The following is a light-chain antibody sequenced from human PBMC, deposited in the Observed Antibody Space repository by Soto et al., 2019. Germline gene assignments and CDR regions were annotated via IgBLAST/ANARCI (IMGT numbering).Light chain of an antibody. CDR2: DAS. CDR1: QSVSSY. CDR3: QQRSNWPPWT. V-gene: IGKV3-11*01. Sequence: EIVLTQSPATLSLSPGERATLSCRASQSVSSYLAWYQQKPGQAPRLLIYDASNRATGIPARFSGSGSGTDFTLTISSLEPEDFAAYYCQQRSNWPPWTFGQGTKVDI. J-gene: IGKJ1*01.